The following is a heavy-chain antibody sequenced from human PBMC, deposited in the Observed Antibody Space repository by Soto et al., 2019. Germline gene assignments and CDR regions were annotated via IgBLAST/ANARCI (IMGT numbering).Heavy chain of an antibody. V-gene: IGHV3-23*01. Sequence: PGGSLRLSCAASGFTAPSYAMSWVRQAPGKGLEWISAISGNDGTTYYADSVKGRFTISRDISKNTLYLQIDSLRAEDTAVYYCAKYSSAWYGYFDYWGQGTLVPVYS. CDR3: AKYSSAWYGYFDY. CDR2: ISGNDGTT. CDR1: GFTAPSYA. J-gene: IGHJ4*02. D-gene: IGHD6-19*01.